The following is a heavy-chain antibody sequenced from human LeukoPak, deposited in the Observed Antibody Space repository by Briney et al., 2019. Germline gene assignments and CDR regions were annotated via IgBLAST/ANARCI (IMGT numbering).Heavy chain of an antibody. CDR3: ATSAQNSTGYYYSFDP. D-gene: IGHD3-22*01. J-gene: IGHJ5*02. CDR1: AYSVSSGFY. CDR2: IYYSGST. V-gene: IGHV4-38-2*01. Sequence: PSETLSLTCAVSAYSVSSGFYWGWIRQPPGKGLEWIGNIYYSGSTYYNPSLKRRLTISVDTSENQLSLKLSSVTAADTAVYYCATSAQNSTGYYYSFDPWGQGTLVTVSS.